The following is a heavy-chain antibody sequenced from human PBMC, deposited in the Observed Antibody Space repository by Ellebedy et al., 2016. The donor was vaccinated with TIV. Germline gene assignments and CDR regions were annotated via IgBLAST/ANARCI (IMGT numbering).Heavy chain of an antibody. Sequence: ASVKVSCXASGYTFTSYYMHWVRQAPGQGLEWMRWINPNSGGTNYAQKFQGRVTMTRDTSISTAYMELSRLRSDDTAVYYCARDVGIEWELLGWFNPWGQGTLVTVSS. CDR3: ARDVGIEWELLGWFNP. V-gene: IGHV1-2*02. D-gene: IGHD1-26*01. CDR1: GYTFTSYY. CDR2: INPNSGGT. J-gene: IGHJ5*02.